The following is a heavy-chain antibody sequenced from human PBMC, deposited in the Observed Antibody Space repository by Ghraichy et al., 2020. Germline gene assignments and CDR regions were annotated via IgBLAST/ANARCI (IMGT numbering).Heavy chain of an antibody. CDR2: INPIDGST. J-gene: IGHJ4*02. CDR1: GYTFTSYY. D-gene: IGHD6-19*01. Sequence: ASVKVSCKASGYTFTSYYMNWVRQAPGQGLEWMGLINPIDGSTGYAQKFQGRVTMTRDTSTSTVYMELNSLRSEDTAVYYCARGGIAVAGTAGRFFDYWGQGTLVTVSS. CDR3: ARGGIAVAGTAGRFFDY. V-gene: IGHV1-46*01.